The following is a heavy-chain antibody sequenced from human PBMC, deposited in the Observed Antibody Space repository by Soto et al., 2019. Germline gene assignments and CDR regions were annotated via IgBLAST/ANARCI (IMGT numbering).Heavy chain of an antibody. CDR2: ISSSGSTI. CDR1: GFTFSDYY. Sequence: GGSLRLSCAASGFTFSDYYMSWIRQAPGKGLEWVSYISSSGSTIYYADSVKGRFTISRDNAKNSLYLQMNSLRAEDTAVYYCARGSQRERARTPGGYYWGQGTLVTVSS. V-gene: IGHV3-11*01. D-gene: IGHD1-26*01. J-gene: IGHJ4*02. CDR3: ARGSQRERARTPGGYY.